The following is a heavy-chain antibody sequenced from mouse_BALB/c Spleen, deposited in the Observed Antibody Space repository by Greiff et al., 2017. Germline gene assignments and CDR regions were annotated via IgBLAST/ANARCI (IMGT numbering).Heavy chain of an antibody. Sequence: EVLLVESGGGLVQPGGSLKLSCAASGFTFSSYTMSWVRQTPEKRLEWVAYISNGGGSTYYPDTVKGRFTISRDNAKNTLYLQMSSLKSEDTAMYYGARHDYRYDHDAMDYWGQGTSVTVSS. V-gene: IGHV5-12-2*01. D-gene: IGHD2-14*01. CDR3: ARHDYRYDHDAMDY. CDR1: GFTFSSYT. CDR2: ISNGGGST. J-gene: IGHJ4*01.